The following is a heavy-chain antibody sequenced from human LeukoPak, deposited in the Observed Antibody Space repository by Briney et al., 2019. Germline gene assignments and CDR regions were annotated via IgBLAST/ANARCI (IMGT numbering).Heavy chain of an antibody. J-gene: IGHJ4*02. V-gene: IGHV3-66*02. CDR1: GFTVSSNY. Sequence: GGALRLSCAASGFTVSSNYMNWVRQAPGKGLEWVSVIYSGGSTYYADSVKGRFTISRDNSKKTLYLQMNSLRAEDTAVYYCARGGVGYYFDYWGQGTLVTVSS. D-gene: IGHD3-16*01. CDR2: IYSGGST. CDR3: ARGGVGYYFDY.